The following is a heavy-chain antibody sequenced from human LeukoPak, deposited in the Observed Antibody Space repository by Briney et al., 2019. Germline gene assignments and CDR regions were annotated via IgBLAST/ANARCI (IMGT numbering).Heavy chain of an antibody. CDR1: EFTFSDYY. Sequence: GGSLRLSCAASEFTFSDYYMSWIRQAPGKWLAWVSYISSTSSTKYYADSVKGRFTISRDNAKTSLYLQMNSMRVEDTAVYYCARDLSGVTGYTYGRGIDYWGQGTLVTVSS. D-gene: IGHD5-18*01. V-gene: IGHV3-11*04. CDR3: ARDLSGVTGYTYGRGIDY. CDR2: ISSTSSTK. J-gene: IGHJ4*02.